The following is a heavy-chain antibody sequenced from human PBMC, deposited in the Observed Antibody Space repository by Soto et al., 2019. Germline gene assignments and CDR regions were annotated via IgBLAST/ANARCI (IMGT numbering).Heavy chain of an antibody. J-gene: IGHJ4*02. CDR2: IWYDGSNK. D-gene: IGHD6-13*01. V-gene: IGHV3-33*01. CDR1: GFTFSSYG. CDR3: ARGPGYSSSWYFSLSGY. Sequence: PGGSLRLSCAASGFTFSSYGMHWVRQAPGKGLEWVAVIWYDGSNKYYADSVKGRFTISRDNSKNTLYLQMNSLRAEDTAVYYCARGPGYSSSWYFSLSGYWGQGTLVTVSS.